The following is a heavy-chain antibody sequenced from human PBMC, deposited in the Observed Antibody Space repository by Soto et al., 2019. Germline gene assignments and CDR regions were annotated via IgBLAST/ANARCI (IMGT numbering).Heavy chain of an antibody. CDR3: ARDITRYSYGYDY. CDR1: GGTFSSYA. V-gene: IGHV1-69*13. CDR2: IIPIFGTA. Sequence: ASVKVSCKASGGTFSSYAISWVRQAPGQGLEWMGGIIPIFGTANYAQKFQGRVTITADESTSTAYMELSSLRSEDTAVYYCARDITRYSYGYDYWGQGTLVTVSS. J-gene: IGHJ4*02. D-gene: IGHD5-18*01.